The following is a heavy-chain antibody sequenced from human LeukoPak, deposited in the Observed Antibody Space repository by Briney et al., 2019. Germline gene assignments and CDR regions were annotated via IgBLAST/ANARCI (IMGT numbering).Heavy chain of an antibody. CDR3: ARARRGYSGYDYVSSFDY. J-gene: IGHJ4*02. D-gene: IGHD5-12*01. CDR1: GGSFSGYY. V-gene: IGHV4-34*01. CDR2: INHSGST. Sequence: SETLSLTCAVYGGSFSGYYWSWIRQPPGKGLEWIGEINHSGSTNYNPSLKSRVTISVDRSKNQFSLKLSSVTAADTAVYYCARARRGYSGYDYVSSFDYWGQGTLVTVSS.